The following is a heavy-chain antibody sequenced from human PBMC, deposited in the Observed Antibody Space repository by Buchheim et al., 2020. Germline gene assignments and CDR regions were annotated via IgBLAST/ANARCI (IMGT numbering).Heavy chain of an antibody. D-gene: IGHD1-26*01. V-gene: IGHV3-43D*03. CDR1: GFTFDDYA. CDR3: ACHSGSQSY. CDR2: ISCDGGKT. Sequence: EVQLVESGGVVVQPGGSLRLSCAASGFTFDDYAMHWVRQAPGKGLQWVSLISCDGGKTFYTDSVKGRFTISRDNSRNSLFLQMNSLRPEDTALYYCACHSGSQSYWGQGT. J-gene: IGHJ4*02.